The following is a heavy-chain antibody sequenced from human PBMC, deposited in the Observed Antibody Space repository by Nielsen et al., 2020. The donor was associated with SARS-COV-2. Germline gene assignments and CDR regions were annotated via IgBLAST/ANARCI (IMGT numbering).Heavy chain of an antibody. Sequence: GESLKISCAASGFTCSSYSMNWVRQAPGKGLEWVSSISSSSSYIYYADSVKGRFTISRDNAKNSLYLQMNSLRAEDTAVYYCARDGYNTPYWGQGTLVTVSS. V-gene: IGHV3-21*01. J-gene: IGHJ4*02. D-gene: IGHD5-24*01. CDR3: ARDGYNTPY. CDR2: ISSSSSYI. CDR1: GFTCSSYS.